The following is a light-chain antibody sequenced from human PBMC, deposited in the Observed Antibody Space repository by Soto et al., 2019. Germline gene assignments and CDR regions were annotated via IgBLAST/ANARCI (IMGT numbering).Light chain of an antibody. CDR2: EAT. J-gene: IGLJ3*02. V-gene: IGLV2-8*01. CDR1: SSDVGAYNY. Sequence: QSVLTQPPSASGSPGQSVTISCTGPSSDVGAYNYVSWYQQHAGKAPKLVIYEATNRPSGLTDRFSGSTSANTASLTVSGLQADDEADYYCSSFASSNTCVFGGGTKLTVL. CDR3: SSFASSNTCV.